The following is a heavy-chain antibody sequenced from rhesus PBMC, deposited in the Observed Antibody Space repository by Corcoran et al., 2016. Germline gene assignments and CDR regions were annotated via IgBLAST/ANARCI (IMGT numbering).Heavy chain of an antibody. Sequence: QVTLKESGPALVKPTQTLTLTCTFSGFSLSTSGMGVGWIRQPPGKALEWLASIYRDDDKYYSTALKSRLTIPKHTSKNREVLTITNMDPVDTATYYCARASYSNYPGYGLDSWGQGVVVTVSS. CDR2: IYRDDDK. J-gene: IGHJ6*01. V-gene: IGHV2S1*01. CDR3: ARASYSNYPGYGLDS. D-gene: IGHD4-23*01. CDR1: GFSLSTSGMG.